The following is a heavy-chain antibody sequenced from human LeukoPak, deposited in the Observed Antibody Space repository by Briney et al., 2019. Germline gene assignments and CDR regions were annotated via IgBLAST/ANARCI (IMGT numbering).Heavy chain of an antibody. J-gene: IGHJ4*02. CDR2: INHSGST. CDR3: ASSIAAVRAFDY. V-gene: IGHV4-34*01. CDR1: GRSFSGYY. Sequence: ETLSLTCAVYGRSFSGYYWSWIRQPPGKGLEWIGEINHSGSTNYNPSLKSRVTISVDTSKNQFSLKLSSVTAADTAVYYCASSIAAVRAFDYWGQGTLVTVSS. D-gene: IGHD6-13*01.